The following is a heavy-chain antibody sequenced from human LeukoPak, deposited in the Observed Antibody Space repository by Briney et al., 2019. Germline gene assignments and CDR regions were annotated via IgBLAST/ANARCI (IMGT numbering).Heavy chain of an antibody. CDR1: GFTFSSHA. Sequence: PGGSLRLSCAASGFTFSSHAMVWVRQAPGKGLEWVSFISHDGSESFHTESVKGRFTISRDNSKNTLYLQMNSLRAEDTAVYYCAKEMDPRKRYSGSYFDWGQGTLVTVSS. CDR3: AKEMDPRKRYSGSYFD. D-gene: IGHD1-26*01. J-gene: IGHJ4*02. V-gene: IGHV3-30-3*01. CDR2: ISHDGSES.